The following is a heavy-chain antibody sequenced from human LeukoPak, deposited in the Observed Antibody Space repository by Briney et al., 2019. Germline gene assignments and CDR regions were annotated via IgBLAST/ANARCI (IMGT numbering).Heavy chain of an antibody. CDR1: GFTFTSYG. CDR3: ASLPPDVVEVVAAPPYDY. D-gene: IGHD2-15*01. Sequence: PGRSLRLSCAASGFTFTSYGMHWLRQAPGKGLEWVALISYDGSSKYYADSVKGRFTISRDNSKNTLYLQMNSLGPDDTAVYYCASLPPDVVEVVAAPPYDYWGQGTLVTVSS. V-gene: IGHV3-30*03. CDR2: ISYDGSSK. J-gene: IGHJ4*02.